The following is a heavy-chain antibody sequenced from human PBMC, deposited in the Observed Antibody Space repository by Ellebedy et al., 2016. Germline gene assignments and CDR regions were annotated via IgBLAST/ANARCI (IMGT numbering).Heavy chain of an antibody. D-gene: IGHD6-13*01. CDR3: ARPRIAAAGRHYFDY. CDR1: GYTFTSYD. CDR2: MNPNSGNT. J-gene: IGHJ4*02. Sequence: ASVKVSXXASGYTFTSYDINWVRQATGQGLEWVGWMNPNSGNTGYAQKFQGRVTMTRNTSISTAYMELSSLRSEDTAVYYCARPRIAAAGRHYFDYWGQGTLVTVSS. V-gene: IGHV1-8*01.